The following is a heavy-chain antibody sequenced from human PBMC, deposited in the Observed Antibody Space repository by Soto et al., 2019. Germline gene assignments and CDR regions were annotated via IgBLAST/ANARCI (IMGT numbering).Heavy chain of an antibody. D-gene: IGHD1-7*01. V-gene: IGHV1-46*03. CDR2: INPSGGST. Sequence: QVQLVQSGAEVKKPGASVKVSCKASGYTFTSYYMHWVQQAPGQGLEWMGIINPSGGSTSYAQKFQGRVTMTRDTSTSTVYMELSSLRSEDTAVYYCARVDWNYPFKDYWGQGTLVTVSS. CDR3: ARVDWNYPFKDY. CDR1: GYTFTSYY. J-gene: IGHJ4*02.